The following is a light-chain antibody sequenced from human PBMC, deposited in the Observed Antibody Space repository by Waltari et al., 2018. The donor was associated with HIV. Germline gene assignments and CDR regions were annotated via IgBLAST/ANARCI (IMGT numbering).Light chain of an antibody. Sequence: IQMTQSPSSLSASVGERVTITCRASQSISSYLNWYQQKPGKAPNLLIYAASSLQGGVPSRFSGSGSGTDFTLTINSLQPEDFATYYCQQSYSTPRTFGQGTRLEIK. V-gene: IGKV1-39*01. CDR2: AAS. CDR1: QSISSY. J-gene: IGKJ5*01. CDR3: QQSYSTPRT.